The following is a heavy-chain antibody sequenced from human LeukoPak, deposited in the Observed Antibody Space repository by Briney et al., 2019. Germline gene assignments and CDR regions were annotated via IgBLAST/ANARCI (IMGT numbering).Heavy chain of an antibody. J-gene: IGHJ4*02. D-gene: IGHD6-19*01. CDR2: MYYNGNT. Sequence: SETLSLTCTVSGGSISGYYWTWIRQPPGKGLEWIGYMYYNGNTNYNPSLKSRVTISVDTSKNQFSLKLSSVTAADTAVYYCARAAFSASDFDYWGQGTLVTVSS. V-gene: IGHV4-59*01. CDR3: ARAAFSASDFDY. CDR1: GGSISGYY.